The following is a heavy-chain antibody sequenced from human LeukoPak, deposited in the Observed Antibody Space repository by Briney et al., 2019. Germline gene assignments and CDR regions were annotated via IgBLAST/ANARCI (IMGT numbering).Heavy chain of an antibody. CDR2: IYHSGST. CDR1: GGSISSSNW. J-gene: IGHJ6*03. CDR3: AREEITMVRGVIGYYYYYMDV. Sequence: SSGTLSLTCAVSGGSISSSNWWSWIRQPPGKGLEWIGEIYHSGSTNYNPSLKSRVTISVDTSKNQFSLKLSSVTAADTAVYYCAREEITMVRGVIGYYYYYMDVWGKGTTVTVSS. D-gene: IGHD3-10*01. V-gene: IGHV4-4*02.